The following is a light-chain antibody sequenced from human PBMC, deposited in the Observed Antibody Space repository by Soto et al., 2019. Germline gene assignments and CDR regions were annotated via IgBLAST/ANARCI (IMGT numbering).Light chain of an antibody. CDR2: WAS. CDR3: QQYYRTPPT. J-gene: IGKJ4*01. V-gene: IGKV4-1*01. Sequence: DIVMTQSPDSLAVSLGERATINCKSSQSVLYSSNNKNYLAWYQQKPGQPPKELIYWASTRESGVPDRFSGSGSGTDFTLTISSLQAEDVAVYYCQQYYRTPPTFGGGTKVEIK. CDR1: QSVLYSSNNKNY.